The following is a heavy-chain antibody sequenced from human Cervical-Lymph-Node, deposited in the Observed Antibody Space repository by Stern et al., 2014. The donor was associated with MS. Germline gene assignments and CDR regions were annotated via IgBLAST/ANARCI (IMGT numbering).Heavy chain of an antibody. Sequence: QVQLGQSGGGVVQPGRSLRLSCAASGFTFSRYAMHWVRRAPGKGLEWVAVIWFDGNNKYYADSVEGRFTISRDNSNYTLYLQMNSLRAEDTAVYYCARDIADCSSTGCFYYFDHWGQGTLVTVSS. V-gene: IGHV3-33*01. CDR1: GFTFSRYA. CDR2: IWFDGNNK. J-gene: IGHJ4*02. D-gene: IGHD2-2*01. CDR3: ARDIADCSSTGCFYYFDH.